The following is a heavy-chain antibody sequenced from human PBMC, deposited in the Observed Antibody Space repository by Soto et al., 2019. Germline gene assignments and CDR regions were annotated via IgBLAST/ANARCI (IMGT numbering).Heavy chain of an antibody. D-gene: IGHD2-21*02. V-gene: IGHV1-69*13. J-gene: IGHJ6*02. CDR1: GGTFSSYA. CDR2: IIPILGTA. Sequence: GASVKVSCKASGGTFSSYAISWVRQAPGQGLEWMGGIIPILGTANYAQKFQGRVTITADESTSTAYMELSSLRSEDTAVYYCARGVLYCGGDCYPDHGMDVWGQGTTVTVSS. CDR3: ARGVLYCGGDCYPDHGMDV.